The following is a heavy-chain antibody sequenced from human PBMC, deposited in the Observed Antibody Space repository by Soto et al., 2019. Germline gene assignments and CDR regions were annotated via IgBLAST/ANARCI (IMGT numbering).Heavy chain of an antibody. J-gene: IGHJ4*02. D-gene: IGHD6-13*01. CDR1: GGSISSYY. Sequence: ASETLSLTCTVSGGSISSYYWSWIRQPPGKGLEWIGYIYYSGSTNYNPSLKSRVTISVDTSKNQFSLKLSSVTAADTAVYYCARGDIAAAVDYWGQGTLVTVSS. CDR3: ARGDIAAAVDY. V-gene: IGHV4-59*01. CDR2: IYYSGST.